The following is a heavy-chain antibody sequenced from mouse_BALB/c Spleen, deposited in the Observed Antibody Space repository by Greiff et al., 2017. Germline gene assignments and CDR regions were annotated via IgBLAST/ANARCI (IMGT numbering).Heavy chain of an antibody. CDR3: ARRTTAHYYAMDY. V-gene: IGHV5-17*02. D-gene: IGHD1-2*01. J-gene: IGHJ4*01. CDR2: ISSGSSTI. CDR1: GFTFSSFG. Sequence: DVQLVESGGGLVQPGGSRKLSCAASGFTFSSFGMHWVRQAPEKGLEWVAYISSGSSTIYYADTVKGRFTISRDNPKNTLFLQMTSLRSEDTAMYYCARRTTAHYYAMDYWGQGTSVTVSS.